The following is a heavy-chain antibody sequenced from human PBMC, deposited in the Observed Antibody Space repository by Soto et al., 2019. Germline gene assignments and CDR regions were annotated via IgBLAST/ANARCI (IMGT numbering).Heavy chain of an antibody. V-gene: IGHV3-21*01. CDR2: ISSSSSYI. Sequence: EVQLVESGGGLVKPGGSLRLSCAASGFTFSSYSMNWVRQAPGKGLEWVSSISSSSSYIYYADSVKGRFTISRDNAKNSLYLXXXXXXXEXXXXXXXXXVYPAFWGQGTLVTVSS. D-gene: IGHD2-2*02. CDR3: XXVYPAF. J-gene: IGHJ4*02. CDR1: GFTFSSYS.